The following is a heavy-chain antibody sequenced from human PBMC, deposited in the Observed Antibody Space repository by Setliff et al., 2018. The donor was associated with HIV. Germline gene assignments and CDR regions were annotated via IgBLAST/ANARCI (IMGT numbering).Heavy chain of an antibody. J-gene: IGHJ6*02. D-gene: IGHD3-10*01. CDR1: GFTFSSYG. V-gene: IGHV3-33*01. CDR2: IWYDGSNK. CDR3: AGPMVRGVITRPYYYYGMDV. Sequence: GGSLRLSCAASGFTFSSYGMHWVRQAPGKGLEWVAVIWYDGSNKYYADSVKGRFTISRDNAKNSLYLQMNSLRAEDTAVYYCAGPMVRGVITRPYYYYGMDVWGQGTTVTVSS.